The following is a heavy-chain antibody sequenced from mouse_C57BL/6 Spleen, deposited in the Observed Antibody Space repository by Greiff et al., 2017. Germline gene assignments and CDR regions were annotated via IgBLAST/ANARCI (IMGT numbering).Heavy chain of an antibody. D-gene: IGHD1-1*02. J-gene: IGHJ4*01. CDR1: GFTFSDFY. CDR3: ARDALWYAAMDY. Sequence: EVMLVESGGGLVQSGRSLRLPCATSGFTFSDFYMEWVRQAPGKGLEWIAASRNKANDYTTEYSASVKGRFIVSRDTSQSILYLQMNALRAEDTAIYYCARDALWYAAMDYWGQGTSVTVSS. CDR2: SRNKANDYTT. V-gene: IGHV7-1*01.